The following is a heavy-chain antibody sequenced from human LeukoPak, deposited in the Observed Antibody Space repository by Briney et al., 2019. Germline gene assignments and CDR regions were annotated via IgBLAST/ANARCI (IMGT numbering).Heavy chain of an antibody. CDR3: ARELPPVLYFDY. CDR2: IRYDGSNK. J-gene: IGHJ4*02. CDR1: GFTFSSYG. D-gene: IGHD1-26*01. Sequence: GGSLRLSWAASGFTFSSYGMHWVRQAPGKGLEWVAFIRYDGSNKYYADSVKGRFTISRDNSKNTLYLQMNSLRAEDTAVYYCARELPPVLYFDYWGQGTLVTVSS. V-gene: IGHV3-30*02.